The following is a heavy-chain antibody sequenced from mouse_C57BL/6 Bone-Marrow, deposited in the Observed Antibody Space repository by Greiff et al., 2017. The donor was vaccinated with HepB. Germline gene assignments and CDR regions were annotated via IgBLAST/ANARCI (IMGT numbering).Heavy chain of an antibody. CDR3: TTFRYFDV. CDR1: GFNIKDDY. Sequence: EVQLQQSGAELVRPGASVKLSCTASGFNIKDDYMHWVKQRPEQGLEWIGWIHPENGDTEYASKFQGKATITADTSSNTAYLQLSSLTSEDTAVYYCTTFRYFDVWGTGTTVTVSS. CDR2: IHPENGDT. J-gene: IGHJ1*03. V-gene: IGHV14-4*01.